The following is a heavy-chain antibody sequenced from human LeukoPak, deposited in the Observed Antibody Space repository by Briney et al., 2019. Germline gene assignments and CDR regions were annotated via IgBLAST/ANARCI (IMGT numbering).Heavy chain of an antibody. CDR3: ARDYGSGSYPPGY. D-gene: IGHD3-10*01. Sequence: GGSLRLSCAASGFTFSSYSMNWVRQAPGKGLEWVSSISSSSNYIYYADSVKGRFIISRNNAWNSLYLQLNSLRAEDTAVYYCARDYGSGSYPPGYWGQGTLVTVSS. V-gene: IGHV3-21*01. J-gene: IGHJ4*02. CDR1: GFTFSSYS. CDR2: ISSSSNYI.